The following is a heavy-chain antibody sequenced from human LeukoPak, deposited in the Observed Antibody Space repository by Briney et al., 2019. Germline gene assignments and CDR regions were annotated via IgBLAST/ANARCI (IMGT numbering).Heavy chain of an antibody. CDR1: GYTFTSNY. D-gene: IGHD3-22*01. CDR2: IYPRDGST. Sequence: ASVKVSCKASGYTFTSNYIHWVRQAPGQGLEWMGMIYPRDGSTSYAQKFQGRVTVTRDTSTSTVHMELSGLRSEDTAVYYCARAGADYYDSSGYYYGMDVWGQGTTVTVSS. CDR3: ARAGADYYDSSGYYYGMDV. J-gene: IGHJ6*02. V-gene: IGHV1-46*01.